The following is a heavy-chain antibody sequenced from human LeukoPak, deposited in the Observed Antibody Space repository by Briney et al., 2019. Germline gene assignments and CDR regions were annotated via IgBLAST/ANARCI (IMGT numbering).Heavy chain of an antibody. CDR3: ARDEGFWSGSDY. CDR2: IKGDGSDK. J-gene: IGHJ4*02. D-gene: IGHD3-3*01. CDR1: GFTFGSYW. Sequence: GGSLRLSCAASGFTFGSYWMSWVRQTPVKGLEWVANIKGDGSDKYYVDSVKGRFTISRDNAKNSLYLQMNSLRAEDTAVYYCARDEGFWSGSDYWGQGTLVTVSS. V-gene: IGHV3-7*01.